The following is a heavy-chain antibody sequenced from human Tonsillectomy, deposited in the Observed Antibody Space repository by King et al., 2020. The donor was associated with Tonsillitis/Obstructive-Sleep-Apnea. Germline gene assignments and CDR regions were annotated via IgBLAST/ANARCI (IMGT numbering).Heavy chain of an antibody. Sequence: VQLQQWGAGLLKPSETLSLTCAVYGGSFSGYYWSWIRQPPGKGLEWIGEINQSGSTNYNPSLKSRVTISGDTCKKQFSLKLNSVTAADTAVYYCARAPWGSYAFDIWGQETMVTVSS. CDR1: GGSFSGYY. D-gene: IGHD1-26*01. V-gene: IGHV4-34*01. CDR3: ARAPWGSYAFDI. J-gene: IGHJ3*02. CDR2: INQSGST.